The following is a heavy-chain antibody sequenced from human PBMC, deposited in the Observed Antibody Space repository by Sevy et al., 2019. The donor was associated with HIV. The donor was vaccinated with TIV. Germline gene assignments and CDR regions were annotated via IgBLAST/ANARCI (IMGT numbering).Heavy chain of an antibody. CDR2: ITSDSTYV. V-gene: IGHV3-21*01. Sequence: GGSLRLSCAASGFTFRNYTVNWVRQAPGKGLQWVSSITSDSTYVFYEDSVRGRFTISRDNAKNSLYLQMNSLRAEDKALYYWARDAGVGAPYYYHYGMDVWGQGTTVTVSS. D-gene: IGHD3-16*01. CDR3: ARDAGVGAPYYYHYGMDV. J-gene: IGHJ6*02. CDR1: GFTFRNYT.